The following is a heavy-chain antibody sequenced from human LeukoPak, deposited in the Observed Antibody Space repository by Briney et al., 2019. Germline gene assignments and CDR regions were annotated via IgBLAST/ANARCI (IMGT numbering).Heavy chain of an antibody. V-gene: IGHV4-39*07. CDR2: IYHSGST. D-gene: IGHD3-16*02. J-gene: IGHJ4*02. Sequence: PETLSLTCTVSGGSISSSSYYWGWIRQPPGKGLEWIGSIYHSGSTYYNPSLKSRVTISVDTSKNQFSLKLSSVTAADTAVYYCARVDYDYVWGSYRYPPGGRLDYWGQGTLVTVSS. CDR3: ARVDYDYVWGSYRYPPGGRLDY. CDR1: GGSISSSSYY.